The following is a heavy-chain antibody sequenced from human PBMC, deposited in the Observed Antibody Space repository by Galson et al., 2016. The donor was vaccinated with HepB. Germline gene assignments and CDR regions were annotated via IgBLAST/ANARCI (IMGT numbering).Heavy chain of an antibody. Sequence: SLRLSCAASGFTLSRYWMSWVRQAPGKGLEWVANINEDGSGKYYLESVKGRFTISRDSAKRSIYLQMNSLRVADTAVYYCARTYCGGDCITYDFWGQGALVIVSS. J-gene: IGHJ4*02. CDR3: ARTYCGGDCITYDF. V-gene: IGHV3-7*03. D-gene: IGHD2-21*02. CDR1: GFTLSRYW. CDR2: INEDGSGK.